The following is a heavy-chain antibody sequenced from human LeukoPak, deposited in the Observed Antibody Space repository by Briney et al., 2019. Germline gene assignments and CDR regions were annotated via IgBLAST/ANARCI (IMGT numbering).Heavy chain of an antibody. CDR1: KFTFSSYW. D-gene: IGHD3-10*01. J-gene: IGHJ4*02. Sequence: GGSLRLSYAASKFTFSSYWMHWVRQAPGKGLVWVSRINSDGSQPNYADSVKGRFTISRDNSKNTLYLQMNSLRVEDTAVYYCARVGGHWGQGTLVTVSS. CDR2: INSDGSQP. CDR3: ARVGGH. V-gene: IGHV3-74*01.